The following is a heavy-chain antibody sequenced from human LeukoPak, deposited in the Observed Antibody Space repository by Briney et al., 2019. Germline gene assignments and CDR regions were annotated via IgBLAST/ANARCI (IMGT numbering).Heavy chain of an antibody. D-gene: IGHD3-3*01. CDR2: ITAGGATT. V-gene: IGHV3-23*01. J-gene: IGHJ4*02. CDR3: ANAQVFGTPHFEY. CDR1: GFTFNSYS. Sequence: SRGSLRLSCAASGFTFNSYSMHWVRQAPGKGLDWVSSITAGGATTYYADSVKGRFSISRDNSKNTLYLQMNSLRVEDTAVYYCANAQVFGTPHFEYWGQGTLVTVSS.